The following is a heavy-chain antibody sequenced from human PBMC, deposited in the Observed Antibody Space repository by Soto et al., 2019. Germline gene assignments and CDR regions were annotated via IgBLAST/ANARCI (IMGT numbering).Heavy chain of an antibody. V-gene: IGHV5-10-1*01. CDR1: GYSFTSYW. CDR2: IDPSDSYT. CDR3: ARWVTAAGPPLNYYGMDV. Sequence: GESLKISCKGSGYSFTSYWISWVRQMPGKGLEWMGRIDPSDSYTNYSPSFQGHVTISADKSISTAYLQWSSLKASDTAMYYCARWVTAAGPPLNYYGMDVWGQGTTVTVSS. J-gene: IGHJ6*02. D-gene: IGHD6-13*01.